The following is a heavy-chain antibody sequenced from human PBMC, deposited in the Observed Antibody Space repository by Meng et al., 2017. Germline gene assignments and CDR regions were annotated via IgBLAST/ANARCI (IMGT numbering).Heavy chain of an antibody. D-gene: IGHD3-22*01. CDR2: ISWNSGSI. V-gene: IGHV3-9*01. CDR1: GSTFDDFA. Sequence: SLMISCAASGSTFDDFAIHWVRHAPGKVLEWGSGISWNSGSIGYADSVKGRFTISRDNAKNSLYLQMNSLRAEDTALYYCAKDINVRYYDSSGYYTSPFDYWGQGTLVTVSS. J-gene: IGHJ4*02. CDR3: AKDINVRYYDSSGYYTSPFDY.